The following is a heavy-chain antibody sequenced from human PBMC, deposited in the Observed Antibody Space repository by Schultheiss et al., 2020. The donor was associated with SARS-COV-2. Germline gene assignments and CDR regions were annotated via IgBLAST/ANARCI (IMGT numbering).Heavy chain of an antibody. CDR3: ARDARDTAMVTYYYYGMDV. D-gene: IGHD5-18*01. J-gene: IGHJ6*02. V-gene: IGHV3-23*01. CDR2: ISGSGGST. CDR1: GFTFSSYA. Sequence: GGSLRLSCAASGFTFSSYAMSWVRQAPGKGLEWVSAISGSGGSTYYADSVKGRFTISRDNSKNTLYLQMNSLRAEDTAVYYCARDARDTAMVTYYYYGMDVWGQGTTVTVSS.